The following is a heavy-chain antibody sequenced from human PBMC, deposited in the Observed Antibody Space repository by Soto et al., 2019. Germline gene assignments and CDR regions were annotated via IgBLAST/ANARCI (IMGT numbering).Heavy chain of an antibody. V-gene: IGHV1-18*01. CDR3: AREEDWSHYFDY. CDR1: AYTFTTYD. Sequence: KVSCKKSAYTFTTYDIHWVRQASGQGLEWMGWISPYNGDTNYAQNQDRVTMTTDTSTSTAYLYLRSLTSDDTAVYYCAREEDWSHYFDYWGQGTLVTVSS. D-gene: IGHD3-9*01. CDR2: ISPYNGDT. J-gene: IGHJ4*02.